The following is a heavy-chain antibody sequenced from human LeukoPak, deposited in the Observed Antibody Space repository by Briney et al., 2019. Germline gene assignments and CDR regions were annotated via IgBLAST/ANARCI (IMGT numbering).Heavy chain of an antibody. D-gene: IGHD1-14*01. V-gene: IGHV4-59*02. Sequence: PSETLSLTCTVSGDSVSDYYWNWIRQPPGKGPEWIGYIHHSGSTNNNPSLRSRVTMSVDTSKNQFSLDLISVTSADTAVYYCARWNDGNHHFDRWGQGTLVTVSA. CDR1: GDSVSDYY. CDR2: IHHSGST. CDR3: ARWNDGNHHFDR. J-gene: IGHJ4*02.